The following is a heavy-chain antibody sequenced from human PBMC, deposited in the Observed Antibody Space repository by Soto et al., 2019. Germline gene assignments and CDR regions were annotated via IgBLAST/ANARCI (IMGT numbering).Heavy chain of an antibody. D-gene: IGHD5-18*01. CDR1: GFTVSSNY. Sequence: EVQLVESGGGLVQPGGSLRLSCAASGFTVSSNYMSWVRQAPGKGLEWVSVIYSGGSAYYADSVKGRFTISRDNSKNTLSFHRNSLRAEETAVHYLARRGSSYGGGYFDYWGEGTLVTVSS. J-gene: IGHJ4*02. CDR3: ARRGSSYGGGYFDY. CDR2: IYSGGSA. V-gene: IGHV3-66*04.